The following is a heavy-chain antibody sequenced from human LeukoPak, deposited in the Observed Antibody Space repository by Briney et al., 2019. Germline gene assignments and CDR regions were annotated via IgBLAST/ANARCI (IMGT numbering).Heavy chain of an antibody. CDR3: APTAEAYTSWWKV. CDR1: GYKFTDDY. V-gene: IGHV1-2*02. CDR2: INPDSGFT. J-gene: IGHJ4*02. D-gene: IGHD3-16*01. Sequence: GASVKVSCKASGYKFTDDYMHWVRQAPGQGLEFMGWINPDSGFTNYAQTFKGRVTMTRDTSISTAYLEVRSLTSDDTAVYYCAPTAEAYTSWWKVWGQGTLVTVSS.